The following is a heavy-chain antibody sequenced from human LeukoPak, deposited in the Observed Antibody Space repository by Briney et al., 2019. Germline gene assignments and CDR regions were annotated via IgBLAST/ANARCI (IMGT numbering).Heavy chain of an antibody. D-gene: IGHD6-19*01. Sequence: SQTLSLTCVVSGDSVSSKNGAWNWIRQSPSRGLEWLGRTYYRSKWYNHYAESMEGRMTISQDTSKNQYSLHLNSVTPDDTAVYYCARDFGTTGWHTFDYWGRGTLVTVSS. CDR2: TYYRSKWYN. V-gene: IGHV6-1*01. J-gene: IGHJ4*02. CDR1: GDSVSSKNGA. CDR3: ARDFGTTGWHTFDY.